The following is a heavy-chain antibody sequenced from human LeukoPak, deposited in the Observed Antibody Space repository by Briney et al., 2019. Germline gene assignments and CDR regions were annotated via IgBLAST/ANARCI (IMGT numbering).Heavy chain of an antibody. CDR3: ARSRGPDRYCSGGTCYFPDGNYDY. D-gene: IGHD2-15*01. Sequence: PGGSLRLSCAASGFPFSSYGMHWVRQAPGKGLEWVAVIWYDGSNKNYADSVKGRFTISRDNSKKTPYLQMDSLRAEDTAVYHCARSRGPDRYCSGGTCYFPDGNYDYWGQGSLVTVSS. V-gene: IGHV3-33*01. CDR1: GFPFSSYG. J-gene: IGHJ4*02. CDR2: IWYDGSNK.